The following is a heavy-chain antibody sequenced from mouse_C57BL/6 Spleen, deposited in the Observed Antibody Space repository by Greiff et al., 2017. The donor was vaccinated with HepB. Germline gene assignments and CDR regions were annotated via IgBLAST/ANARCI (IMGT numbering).Heavy chain of an antibody. CDR2: INPSTGGT. CDR3: ARTGDYGSSYGYFDV. D-gene: IGHD1-1*01. CDR1: GYSFTGYY. J-gene: IGHJ1*03. Sequence: EVQLQESGPELVKPGASVKISCKASGYSFTGYYMNWVKQSPEKSLEWIGEINPSTGGTTYNQKFKAKATLTVDKSSSTAYMQLKSLTSEDSAVYYCARTGDYGSSYGYFDVWGTGTTVTVSS. V-gene: IGHV1-42*01.